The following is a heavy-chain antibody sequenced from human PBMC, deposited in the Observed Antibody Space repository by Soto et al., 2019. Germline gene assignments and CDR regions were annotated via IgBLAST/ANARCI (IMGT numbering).Heavy chain of an antibody. CDR3: ARGLTTSPTSGPYRYYGMDV. Sequence: SETLSLTCTVSGGSISSSDYYWSWIRQSPGKGLEWVGHIYYSGSTYYKPSLRSRVIISLDTSRSQLSLEVSSVTAADTAVYFCARGLTTSPTSGPYRYYGMDVSGQGTTVTVSS. CDR1: GGSISSSDYY. V-gene: IGHV4-30-4*01. D-gene: IGHD4-4*01. CDR2: IYYSGST. J-gene: IGHJ6*02.